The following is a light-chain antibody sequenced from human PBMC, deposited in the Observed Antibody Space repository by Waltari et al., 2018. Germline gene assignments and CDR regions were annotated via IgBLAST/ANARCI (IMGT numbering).Light chain of an antibody. V-gene: IGLV2-23*02. Sequence: QSALTQPASVSGSPGQSITISCTVTSSDVGGYNYVSWYQQYPGKAPKLMIYDVSKRPSGVSNRFSGSKSGNTASLTISGLQAEDEADYYCCSYAGSSTHVLFGGGTKLTVL. CDR3: CSYAGSSTHVL. J-gene: IGLJ2*01. CDR1: SSDVGGYNY. CDR2: DVS.